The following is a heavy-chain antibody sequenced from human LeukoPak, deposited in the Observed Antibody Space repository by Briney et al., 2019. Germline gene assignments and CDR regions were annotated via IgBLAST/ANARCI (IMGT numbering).Heavy chain of an antibody. CDR3: ARVSYDYVWGSYLFDY. CDR1: GGSISSYY. Sequence: PSETLSLTCTVSGGSISSYYWSWIRQPAGKGLEWIGRIYTSGSTNYNPSLKGRVTMSVDTSKNQFSLKLSSVTAADTAVYYCARVSYDYVWGSYLFDYWGQGTLVTVSS. V-gene: IGHV4-4*07. J-gene: IGHJ4*02. D-gene: IGHD3-16*02. CDR2: IYTSGST.